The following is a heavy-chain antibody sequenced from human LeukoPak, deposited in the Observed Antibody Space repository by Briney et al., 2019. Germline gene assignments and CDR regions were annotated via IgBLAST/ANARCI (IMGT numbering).Heavy chain of an antibody. D-gene: IGHD5-24*01. CDR1: GFTFSSYA. J-gene: IGHJ6*02. CDR3: ARDLKMATSGGGYYYYYGMDV. Sequence: GGSLRLSCAASGFTFSSYAMSWVRQAPGKGLEWVSAISGSGGSTYYADSVKGRFTISRDNSKNTLYLQMNSLRAEDTAVYYCARDLKMATSGGGYYYYYGMDVWGQGTTVTVSS. V-gene: IGHV3-23*01. CDR2: ISGSGGST.